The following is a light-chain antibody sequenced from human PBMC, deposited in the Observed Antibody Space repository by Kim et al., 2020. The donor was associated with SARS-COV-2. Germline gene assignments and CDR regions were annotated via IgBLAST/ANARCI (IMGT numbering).Light chain of an antibody. CDR3: QHYNNWPPWT. V-gene: IGKV3-15*01. CDR2: GAS. Sequence: SPGERAPLSCRASQNINKHLAWYQQKPGQAPRLLIYGASTRAAGIPARFSGSGSGTEFSLTISSLQSEDFAIYFCQHYNNWPPWTFGQGTKVDIK. CDR1: QNINKH. J-gene: IGKJ1*01.